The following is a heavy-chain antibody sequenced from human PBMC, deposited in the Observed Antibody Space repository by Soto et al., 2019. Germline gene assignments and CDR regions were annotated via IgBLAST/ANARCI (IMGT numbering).Heavy chain of an antibody. CDR2: IYYTGST. J-gene: IGHJ4*02. Sequence: SETLSLTCSVSGASIRSGGYYWSWLRQSPGKGLEWIGHIYYTGSTFYSPSPKSRLTISLDTSKNQFSLDLRSVTAADTAMYYCARIEMASIKWGQGTLVTVSS. CDR3: ARIEMASIK. CDR1: GASIRSGGYY. V-gene: IGHV4-31*03.